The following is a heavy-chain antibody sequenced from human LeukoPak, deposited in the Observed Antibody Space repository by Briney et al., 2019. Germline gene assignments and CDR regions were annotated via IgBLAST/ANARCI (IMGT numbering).Heavy chain of an antibody. CDR1: GFTFSSYS. Sequence: GGSLRLSXAASGFTFSSYSMNWVRQAPGEGLEWVSSISISSSDIYYADSVKGTFTISRDNAKNSLYRQMNSLRAEATAVYYCARGGQWELPYYFDYWGQGTLVTVSS. CDR3: ARGGQWELPYYFDY. D-gene: IGHD1-26*01. CDR2: ISISSSDI. V-gene: IGHV3-21*01. J-gene: IGHJ4*02.